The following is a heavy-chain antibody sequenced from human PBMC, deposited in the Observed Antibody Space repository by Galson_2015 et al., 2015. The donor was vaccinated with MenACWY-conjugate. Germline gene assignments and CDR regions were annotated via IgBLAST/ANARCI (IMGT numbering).Heavy chain of an antibody. Sequence: LSLTCAVSGGSIRSSSYYWGWIRQPPGQGLEWIGSIYYSGSTYYNPSLKSRVTISVDPSKNQFSLKLSSVTAADTAVYYCARQNGGNSAFLTGWYFQHWGQGTLVTVSS. D-gene: IGHD4-23*01. V-gene: IGHV4-39*01. CDR2: IYYSGST. J-gene: IGHJ1*01. CDR1: GGSIRSSSYY. CDR3: ARQNGGNSAFLTGWYFQH.